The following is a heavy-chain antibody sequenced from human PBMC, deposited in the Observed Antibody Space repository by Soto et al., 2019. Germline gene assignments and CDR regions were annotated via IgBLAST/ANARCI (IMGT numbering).Heavy chain of an antibody. Sequence: SETLSLTCAVYGGSFSGYYWSWIRQPPGKGLEWIGEINHSGSTNYNPSLKSRVTISVDTSKNQFSLKLSSVTAADTAVYYCARFVAAAGDWYYYYYMDVWGKGTTVTVSS. D-gene: IGHD6-13*01. J-gene: IGHJ6*03. CDR3: ARFVAAAGDWYYYYYMDV. CDR2: INHSGST. V-gene: IGHV4-34*01. CDR1: GGSFSGYY.